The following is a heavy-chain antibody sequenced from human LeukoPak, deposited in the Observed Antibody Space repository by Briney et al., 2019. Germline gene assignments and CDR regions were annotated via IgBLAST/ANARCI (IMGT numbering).Heavy chain of an antibody. D-gene: IGHD3-10*01. Sequence: PGGSLRLSCAASGFTFRSYWMSWVRQTPGRGLEWVANIKPEGSGTYYVDTLRGRLTISRDNAQNTLFLQMNSLRVDDTAMYYCTRASGEWPTFDFWGQGTLVSVSS. CDR3: TRASGEWPTFDF. J-gene: IGHJ4*02. CDR1: GFTFRSYW. V-gene: IGHV3-7*01. CDR2: IKPEGSGT.